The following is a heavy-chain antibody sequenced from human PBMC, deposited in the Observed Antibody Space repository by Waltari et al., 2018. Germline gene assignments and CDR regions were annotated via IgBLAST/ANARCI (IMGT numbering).Heavy chain of an antibody. D-gene: IGHD5-12*01. J-gene: IGHJ4*02. V-gene: IGHV3-9*01. CDR1: GYTFTDYY. Sequence: EVQLVQSGAEVKKPGATVKISCKASGYTFTDYYMHWVRQAPGKGLEWVSGISWNSGSIGYADSVKGRFTISRDNAKNSLYLQMNSLRAEDTALYYCAKGRGYSGYDGGGADYWGQGTLVTVSS. CDR3: AKGRGYSGYDGGGADY. CDR2: ISWNSGSI.